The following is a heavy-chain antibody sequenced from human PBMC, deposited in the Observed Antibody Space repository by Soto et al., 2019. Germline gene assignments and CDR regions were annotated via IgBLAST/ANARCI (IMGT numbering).Heavy chain of an antibody. Sequence: PSETLSLTCGVSGYSISSGYYCGWIRQSPGKGLEWIGSINRSGNTYYNPSLRSRVTISVDTSRNQVSLKLSSVTAADTAVYYCGRSGDDYGSYIDYWGQGTLVNVS. CDR3: GRSGDDYGSYIDY. D-gene: IGHD4-17*01. CDR1: GYSISSGYY. J-gene: IGHJ4*02. CDR2: INRSGNT. V-gene: IGHV4-38-2*01.